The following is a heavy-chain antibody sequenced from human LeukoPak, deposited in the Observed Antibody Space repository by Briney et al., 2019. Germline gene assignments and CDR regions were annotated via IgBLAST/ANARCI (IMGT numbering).Heavy chain of an antibody. CDR1: GDSVSSNSGA. J-gene: IGHJ4*02. CDR3: ARDWSGNVAIDY. Sequence: SQTLSLTCAISGDSVSSNSGAWNWIRQSPSRGLEWLGRIYYRSKWKKDYAVSVGSRITINPDTSKNQFSLQLGSVTPEDTAVYYCARDWSGNVAIDYWGQGTLVTVSS. CDR2: IYYRSKWKK. D-gene: IGHD3-10*01. V-gene: IGHV6-1*01.